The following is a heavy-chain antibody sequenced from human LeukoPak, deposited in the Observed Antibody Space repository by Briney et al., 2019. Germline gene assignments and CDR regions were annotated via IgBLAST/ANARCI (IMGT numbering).Heavy chain of an antibody. J-gene: IGHJ4*02. D-gene: IGHD2-15*01. CDR1: RYTFTSYA. CDR2: INPNSGGT. V-gene: IGHV1-2*02. Sequence: GASVKVSCKASRYTFTSYAMNWVRQAPGQGLEWMGWINPNSGGTNYAQKFQGRVTMTRDTSISTAYMELSRLRSDDTAVYYCARALAASSSFSYWGQGTLVTVSS. CDR3: ARALAASSSFSY.